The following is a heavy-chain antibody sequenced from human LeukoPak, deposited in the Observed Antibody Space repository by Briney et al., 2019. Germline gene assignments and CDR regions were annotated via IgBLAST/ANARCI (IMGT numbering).Heavy chain of an antibody. CDR1: GFTFSSYS. D-gene: IGHD7-27*01. V-gene: IGHV3-21*01. J-gene: IGHJ4*02. CDR2: ISSSSSYI. CDR3: ARDLNWGTDY. Sequence: GGSLRLSCAASGFTFSSYSMNWVRQAPGKGLEWVSSISSSSSYIYYADSVKGRFTISRDNAKNSLSLQMNSLRAEDTAVFYCARDLNWGTDYWGQGTLVTVSS.